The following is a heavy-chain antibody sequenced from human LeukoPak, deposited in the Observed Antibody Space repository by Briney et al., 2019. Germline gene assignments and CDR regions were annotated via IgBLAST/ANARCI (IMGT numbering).Heavy chain of an antibody. D-gene: IGHD5-18*01. CDR2: ISTSGGST. CDR3: TTDVGYSYGYGIDY. CDR1: GFTVSSYA. V-gene: IGHV3-23*01. J-gene: IGHJ4*02. Sequence: GGSLRLSCAASGFTVSSYAMNWVRQAPGKGLEWVATISTSGGSTYYADFVKGRFTISRDDSKNTLYLQMNSLKTEDTAVYYCTTDVGYSYGYGIDYWGQGTLVTVSS.